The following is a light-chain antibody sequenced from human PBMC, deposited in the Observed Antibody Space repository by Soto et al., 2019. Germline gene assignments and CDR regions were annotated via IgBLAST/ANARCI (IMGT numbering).Light chain of an antibody. J-gene: IGLJ2*01. CDR2: SND. Sequence: QAVVTQSPSASGTPGQTFTMSCSGSSSNIGTYSVNWYQQLPGTAPKLLIDSNDQRPSGVPARFSGSKSGTSASLAISGLQSEDEADYYCAAWDARLNGLVFGEGTKLTVL. CDR3: AAWDARLNGLV. CDR1: SSNIGTYS. V-gene: IGLV1-44*01.